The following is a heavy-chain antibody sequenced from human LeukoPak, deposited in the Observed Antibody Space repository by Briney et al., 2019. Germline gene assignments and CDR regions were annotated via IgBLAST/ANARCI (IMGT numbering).Heavy chain of an antibody. CDR2: ISGSGGST. Sequence: GGSLRLSCAASGFTFSNYAMSWVRQAPGKGLEWVSGISGSGGSTYYADSVKGRFTISRDDSNNTPYLQMNSLRAEDTAVYYCAKARGSSTSLFFDNWGQGTLVTVSS. J-gene: IGHJ4*02. CDR3: AKARGSSTSLFFDN. V-gene: IGHV3-23*01. D-gene: IGHD2-2*01. CDR1: GFTFSNYA.